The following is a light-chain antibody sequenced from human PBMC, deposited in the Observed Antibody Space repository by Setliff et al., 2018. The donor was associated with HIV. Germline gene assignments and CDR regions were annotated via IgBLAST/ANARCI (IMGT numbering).Light chain of an antibody. CDR3: CSYTGTSTFV. CDR1: SSDVGSYDL. J-gene: IGLJ1*01. V-gene: IGLV2-23*02. Sequence: QSALTQPASVSGSPGQSITISCTGTSSDVGSYDLVSWYQQHPGKAPKVMIYEVSKRPSGVSNRFPGSKSGNTASLTISGLQAEDEADYYCCSYTGTSTFVFGIGTKVTVL. CDR2: EVS.